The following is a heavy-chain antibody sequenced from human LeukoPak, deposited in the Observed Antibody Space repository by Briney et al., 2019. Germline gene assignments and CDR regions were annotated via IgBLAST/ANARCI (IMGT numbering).Heavy chain of an antibody. CDR2: IYPGDSDT. J-gene: IGHJ4*02. D-gene: IGHD6-13*01. V-gene: IGHV5-51*01. Sequence: GESLKISCKASGYSFTSYWIGWVRQMPGKGLEWMGIIYPGDSDTRYSPSFQGQVTISADKSISTAYLQWSNLKASDTAMYYCARHGHWAAAANDYWGQGTLVTVSS. CDR3: ARHGHWAAAANDY. CDR1: GYSFTSYW.